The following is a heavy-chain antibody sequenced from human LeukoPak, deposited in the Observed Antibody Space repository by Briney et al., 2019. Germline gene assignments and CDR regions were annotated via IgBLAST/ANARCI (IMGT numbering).Heavy chain of an antibody. Sequence: SGTLSLTCTVSGGSISRSSYYWGWIRQPPGKGLEWIGSIYYSGSTYYNPSLKSRVTISVDTSKNQFSLQLTSVTAADTAVYYCARYSDGNIHGAFDPWGQGTMVIVSS. CDR3: ARYSDGNIHGAFDP. CDR2: IYYSGST. CDR1: GGSISRSSYY. J-gene: IGHJ3*01. V-gene: IGHV4-39*07. D-gene: IGHD3-16*01.